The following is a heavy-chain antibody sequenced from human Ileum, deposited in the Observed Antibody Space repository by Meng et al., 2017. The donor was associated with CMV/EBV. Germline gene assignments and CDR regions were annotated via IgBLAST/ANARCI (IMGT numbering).Heavy chain of an antibody. CDR2: IYSGGSST. CDR1: GFTFSSYA. V-gene: IGHV3-23*03. D-gene: IGHD6-13*01. J-gene: IGHJ4*02. Sequence: GESLKISCAASGFTFSSYAMSWVRQAPGKGLEWVSVIYSGGSSTYYADSVKGRFTISRDNSKNTLYLQMNSLRAEDTAVYYCAKTAGPFDYWGQGTLVTVSS. CDR3: AKTAGPFDY.